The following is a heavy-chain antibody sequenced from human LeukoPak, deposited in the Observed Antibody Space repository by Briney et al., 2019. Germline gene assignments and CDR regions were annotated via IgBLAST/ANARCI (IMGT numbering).Heavy chain of an antibody. Sequence: ASLKVSCKASGGTFSSYAISWVRQAPGQGLEWMGWINPNSGGTNYAQKFQGRVTMTRDTSISTAYMELSRLRSDDTAVYYCARDKPSSGFVTFDYWGQGTLVTVSS. CDR3: ARDKPSSGFVTFDY. D-gene: IGHD3-22*01. CDR1: GGTFSSYA. CDR2: INPNSGGT. J-gene: IGHJ4*02. V-gene: IGHV1-2*02.